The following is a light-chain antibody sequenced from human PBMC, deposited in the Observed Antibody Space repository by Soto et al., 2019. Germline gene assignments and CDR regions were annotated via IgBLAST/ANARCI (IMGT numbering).Light chain of an antibody. CDR3: QQRSNWPPEIT. Sequence: EIVLTQSPGTLSLSPGERATLSCRASQSFTSNYLAWYQQKPGQAPRLLIYDVSSRATGIPARFSGSGSGTDFSLTISSLEPEDFAVYYCQQRSNWPPEITFGQGTRLEIK. V-gene: IGKV3D-20*02. J-gene: IGKJ5*01. CDR2: DVS. CDR1: QSFTSNY.